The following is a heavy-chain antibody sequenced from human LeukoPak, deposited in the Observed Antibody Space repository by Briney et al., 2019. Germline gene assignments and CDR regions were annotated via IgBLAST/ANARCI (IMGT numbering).Heavy chain of an antibody. CDR1: GFTFSSYA. CDR2: ISYDGSNK. CDR3: ARDTIGDYGDY. Sequence: GGSLRLSCAASGFTFSSYAMHWVRQAPGKGLEWVAVISYDGSNKYYADSVKGRFTISRDNAKNSLYLQMNSLRAEDTAVYYCARDTIGDYGDYWGQGTLVTVSS. D-gene: IGHD4-17*01. V-gene: IGHV3-30*04. J-gene: IGHJ4*02.